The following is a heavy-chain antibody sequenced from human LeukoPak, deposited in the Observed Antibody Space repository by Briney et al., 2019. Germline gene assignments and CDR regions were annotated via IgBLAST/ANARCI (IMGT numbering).Heavy chain of an antibody. CDR3: ARLYDFRSGYYPHFDY. J-gene: IGHJ4*02. V-gene: IGHV1-18*01. Sequence: ASVKVSCKASGYTFSTHGISWVRQAPGQGLEWMGWISGNNGNTHYAQKIQGRVTMTTDASMSTAYMELRSLGSDDTAVYYCARLYDFRSGYYPHFDYWGQGTLVTVSS. D-gene: IGHD3-3*01. CDR2: ISGNNGNT. CDR1: GYTFSTHG.